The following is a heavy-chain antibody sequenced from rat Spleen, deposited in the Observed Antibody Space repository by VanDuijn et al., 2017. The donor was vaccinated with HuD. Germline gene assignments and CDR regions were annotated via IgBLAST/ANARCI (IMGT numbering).Heavy chain of an antibody. V-gene: IGHV2-47*01. CDR3: ARGSAFFDY. D-gene: IGHD3-3*01. CDR1: GLSLNSNS. J-gene: IGHJ2*01. CDR2: IWSHGGI. Sequence: QVQLKESGPGLEQPSQTLSLTCSVSGLSLNSNSVSWIRQPPGKGLAWMGVIWSHGGIDYNSAFKSRLSISRDTSKSQVFLKMNSLQTEDTAMYFWARGSAFFDYWGQGVMVTVSS.